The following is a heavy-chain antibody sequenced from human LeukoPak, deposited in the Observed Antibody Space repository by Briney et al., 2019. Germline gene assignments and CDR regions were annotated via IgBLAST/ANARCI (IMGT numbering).Heavy chain of an antibody. CDR2: INPHSGGT. CDR1: GYTFTGYY. J-gene: IGHJ4*02. D-gene: IGHD2-21*02. V-gene: IGHV1-2*02. Sequence: ASVKVSCKASGYTFTGYYIHWVRQAPGQGLEWMGWINPHSGGTNYAQKFQGGVTMTRDTSITTAYMELSSLRSEDTAVYYCARGGSGGDWEFDYWGQGTLVTVSS. CDR3: ARGGSGGDWEFDY.